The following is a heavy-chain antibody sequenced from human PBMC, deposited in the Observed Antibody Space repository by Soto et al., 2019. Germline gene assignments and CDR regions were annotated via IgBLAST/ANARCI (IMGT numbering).Heavy chain of an antibody. J-gene: IGHJ6*03. V-gene: IGHV3-48*01. CDR2: ISSTSSTT. D-gene: IGHD3-3*01. CDR1: GFTFNRFG. Sequence: EEQLVDSGGALVQPGGSLRLSCAASGFTFNRFGMNWVRQAPGKGLEWISYISSTSSTTQYAESVKGRFTISRDNARDSLYLQMSSLTVEDTAVYYCARRPLWSGLPDYYYKDVWGKGNTVSVSS. CDR3: ARRPLWSGLPDYYYKDV.